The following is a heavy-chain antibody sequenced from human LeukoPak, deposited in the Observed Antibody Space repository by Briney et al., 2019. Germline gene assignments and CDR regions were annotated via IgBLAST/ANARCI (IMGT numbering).Heavy chain of an antibody. J-gene: IGHJ4*02. D-gene: IGHD5-12*01. Sequence: GASVKVSCKGSGYTFTDYYIHWVRQAPGQGLEWMGWINPNSGGTNYAQKFQGRVTMTRDTSISTAYMELSRLRSDDTAVYYCARDPYDYGHYWGQGTLVTVSS. CDR2: INPNSGGT. CDR3: ARDPYDYGHY. CDR1: GYTFTDYY. V-gene: IGHV1-2*02.